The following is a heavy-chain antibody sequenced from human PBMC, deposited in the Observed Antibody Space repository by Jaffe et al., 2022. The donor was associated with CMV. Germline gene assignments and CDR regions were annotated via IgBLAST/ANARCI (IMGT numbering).Heavy chain of an antibody. V-gene: IGHV2-5*02. CDR1: GFSLSTSGVG. J-gene: IGHJ4*02. D-gene: IGHD3-22*01. CDR2: IYWDDDK. CDR3: AHGRYTSGSLPFDY. Sequence: QITLKESGPTLVKPTQTLTLTCTFSGFSLSTSGVGVAWIRQPPGKALEWLALIYWDDDKRYSPSLKSRLTITKDTSKNQVVLTMTNIDPVDTATYYCAHGRYTSGSLPFDYWGQGTLVTVSS.